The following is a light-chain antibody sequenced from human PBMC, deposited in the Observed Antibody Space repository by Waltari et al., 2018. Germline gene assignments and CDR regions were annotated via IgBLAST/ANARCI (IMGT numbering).Light chain of an antibody. V-gene: IGLV3-25*02. J-gene: IGLJ1*01. CDR3: QSTEITGNHLI. CDR2: KDS. Sequence: SYDLTQPPSVSVSPGQTARITCSGEIVANKYNKWFQQKPGQAPVLVISKDSERPSGVPERFSSSSSGTTVALTISGTQAEDEADYYCQSTEITGNHLIFGAGTRLTVL. CDR1: IVANKY.